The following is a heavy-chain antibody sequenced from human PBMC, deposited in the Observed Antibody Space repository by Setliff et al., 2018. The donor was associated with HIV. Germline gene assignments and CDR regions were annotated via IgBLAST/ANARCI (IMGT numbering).Heavy chain of an antibody. Sequence: ASVKFSCKASGYTFTGYYIHWVRQAPGQGLEWMGRIIPNSGGTNYAQKFQDRVTMTRDTSISTAYMELSRLRSDDTAVYYCATKVYCTNGVCLDAFDIWGQGTMVTVSS. CDR1: GYTFTGYY. CDR2: IIPNSGGT. CDR3: ATKVYCTNGVCLDAFDI. V-gene: IGHV1-2*06. J-gene: IGHJ3*02. D-gene: IGHD2-8*01.